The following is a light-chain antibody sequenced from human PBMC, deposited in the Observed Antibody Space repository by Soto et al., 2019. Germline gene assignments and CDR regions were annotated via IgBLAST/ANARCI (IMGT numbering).Light chain of an antibody. CDR3: CSYAGSYTFAVV. CDR2: DVS. V-gene: IGLV2-11*01. Sequence: QSALTQPRSVSGSPGQSVTISCTGTSSGVGGYNYVSWYQQHPGKAPKLMIYDVSKRPSGVPDRFSGSKSGNTASLTISGLQAEDEADYYCCSYAGSYTFAVVFGGGTKLTVL. J-gene: IGLJ2*01. CDR1: SSGVGGYNY.